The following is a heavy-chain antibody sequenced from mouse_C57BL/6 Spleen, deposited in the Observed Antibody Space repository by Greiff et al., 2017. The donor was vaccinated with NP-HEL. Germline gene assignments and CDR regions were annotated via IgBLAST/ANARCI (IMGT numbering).Heavy chain of an antibody. CDR1: GYTFTSYW. CDR2: IDPNSGGT. V-gene: IGHV1-72*01. J-gene: IGHJ4*01. CDR3: ARSYAMDY. Sequence: QVQLKQPGAELVKPGASVKLSCKASGYTFTSYWMHWVKQRPGRGLECIGRIDPNSGGTKYNEKFKNKATLTVDKPSSTAYMQLSSLTSEDSAVYYCARSYAMDYWGQGTSVTVSS.